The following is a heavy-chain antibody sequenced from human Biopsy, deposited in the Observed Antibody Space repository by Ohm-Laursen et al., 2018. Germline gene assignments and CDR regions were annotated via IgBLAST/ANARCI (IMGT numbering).Heavy chain of an antibody. Sequence: SETLSLTCTVSGDSINSSYWSWIRQPPGKGLEWIGFISNSGNTNYNPSLKSRVTISVDTSKNQISLKLDSMTVADTAVFYCARRGSGGRSFDYWGQGSLVTVSS. J-gene: IGHJ4*02. CDR1: GDSINSSY. CDR3: ARRGSGGRSFDY. CDR2: ISNSGNT. V-gene: IGHV4-59*08. D-gene: IGHD2-15*01.